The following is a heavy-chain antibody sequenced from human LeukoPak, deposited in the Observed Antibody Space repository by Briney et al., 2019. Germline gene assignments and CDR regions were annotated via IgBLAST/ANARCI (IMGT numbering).Heavy chain of an antibody. CDR2: ISSSGSTI. Sequence: GGSLRLSCAASGFTFSSYEMNWVRQAPGKGLEWVSYISSSGSTIYYAYSVKGRFTISRDNSKNTLYLQMNSLRAEDTAVYYCAKDLSRAVAGTILDYWGQGTLVTVSS. CDR1: GFTFSSYE. D-gene: IGHD6-19*01. J-gene: IGHJ4*02. V-gene: IGHV3-48*03. CDR3: AKDLSRAVAGTILDY.